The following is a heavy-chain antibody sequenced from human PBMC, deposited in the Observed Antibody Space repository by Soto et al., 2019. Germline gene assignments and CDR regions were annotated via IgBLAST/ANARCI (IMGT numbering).Heavy chain of an antibody. V-gene: IGHV4-39*01. Sequence: PSETLSLTCTVSGGSISSSSYYWGWIRQPPGKGLEWIGSIYYSGSTYYTPSLKSRVTISVDTSKNQFSLKLSSVTAADTAVYYCARKTGSGSYTYYYYYGMDVWGQGTTVTVSS. CDR3: ARKTGSGSYTYYYYYGMDV. D-gene: IGHD3-10*01. CDR1: GGSISSSSYY. J-gene: IGHJ6*02. CDR2: IYYSGST.